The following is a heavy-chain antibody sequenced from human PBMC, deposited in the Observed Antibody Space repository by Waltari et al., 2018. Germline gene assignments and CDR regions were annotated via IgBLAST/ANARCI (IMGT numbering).Heavy chain of an antibody. Sequence: QVQLVQSGAEVKKPGASVKVSCKASGYTFTGYYMHWVRQAPGQGLEWMGRINPNSGVTNYEQKFQGRVTMTRDTSISTAYMELSSLRSDDTAVYYCARVDYTNYVPWFDPWGQGTLVTVSS. V-gene: IGHV1-2*06. CDR2: INPNSGVT. CDR1: GYTFTGYY. J-gene: IGHJ5*02. CDR3: ARVDYTNYVPWFDP. D-gene: IGHD4-4*01.